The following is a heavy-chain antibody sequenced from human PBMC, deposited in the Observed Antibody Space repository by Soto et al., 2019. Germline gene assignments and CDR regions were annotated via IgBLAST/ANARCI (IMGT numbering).Heavy chain of an antibody. CDR3: VGSMIGVGGGAFDI. Sequence: QVQLQESGPGLVKPSQTLSLTCTVSGGSISSGDYYWSWIRQPPGKSLEWIGYIYYSGSTFYNPSLKGRVTISVDPAKNQFSLELSSVTAADTAVYYCVGSMIGVGGGAFDIWGQGTMVTVSS. V-gene: IGHV4-30-4*01. CDR1: GGSISSGDYY. CDR2: IYYSGST. J-gene: IGHJ3*02. D-gene: IGHD3-22*01.